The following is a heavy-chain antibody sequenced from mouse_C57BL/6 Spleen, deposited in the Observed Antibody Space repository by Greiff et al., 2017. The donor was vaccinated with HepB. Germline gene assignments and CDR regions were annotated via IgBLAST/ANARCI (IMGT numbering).Heavy chain of an antibody. V-gene: IGHV3-6*01. CDR2: ISYDGSN. CDR1: GYSITSGYY. Sequence: EVQLQESGPGLVKPSQSLSLTCSVTGYSITSGYYWNWIRQFPGNKLEWMGYISYDGSNNYNPSLKNRISITRDTSKNQLFLKLNSVTTEDTATYYCARDPPTDWGQGTLVTVSA. J-gene: IGHJ3*01. CDR3: ARDPPTD. D-gene: IGHD1-1*01.